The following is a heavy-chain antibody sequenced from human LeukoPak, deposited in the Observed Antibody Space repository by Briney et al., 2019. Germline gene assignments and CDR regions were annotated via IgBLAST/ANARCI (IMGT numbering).Heavy chain of an antibody. J-gene: IGHJ4*02. CDR1: GGSFSGNY. CDR2: INHSGST. CDR3: ARLNVVYGRDY. V-gene: IGHV4-34*01. Sequence: SETLSLTCAVYGGSFSGNYWSWIRQPPGKGLEWIGEINHSGSTNYNPSLKSRVTISVDTSKNQFSLKLSSVTAADTAVYYCARLNVVYGRDYWGQGTLVTVSS. D-gene: IGHD2-8*02.